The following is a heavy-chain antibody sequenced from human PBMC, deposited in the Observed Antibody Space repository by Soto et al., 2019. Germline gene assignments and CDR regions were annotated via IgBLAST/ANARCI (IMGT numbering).Heavy chain of an antibody. CDR3: ARNGTLTGYSYGMDV. Sequence: SVKVSCKASGGTFSDATINWVRQAPGQRLEWMGGIIPIFDTANYAEKFQGRVTITADESTSTSFMEVSSLRSEDTAVYYCARNGTLTGYSYGMDVWGQGTMVTVSS. CDR1: GGTFSDAT. J-gene: IGHJ6*02. V-gene: IGHV1-69*13. CDR2: IIPIFDTA. D-gene: IGHD1-1*01.